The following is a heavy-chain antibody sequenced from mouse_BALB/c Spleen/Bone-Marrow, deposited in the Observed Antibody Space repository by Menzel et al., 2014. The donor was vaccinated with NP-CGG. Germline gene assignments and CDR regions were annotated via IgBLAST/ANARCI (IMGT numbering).Heavy chain of an antibody. CDR3: NRYDWYFDV. V-gene: IGHV14-4*02. D-gene: IGHD2-14*01. J-gene: IGHJ1*01. CDR2: IDPENGDT. CDR1: GFNIKDYY. Sequence: VQLKQSGAELVRSGASVKLSCTASGFNIKDYYMHWVKQRPEQGLEWIGWIDPENGDTECAPKFQGKATMTADTSSDTAYLQLSSLTSEDTAVYYCNRYDWYFDVWGAGTTVTVSS.